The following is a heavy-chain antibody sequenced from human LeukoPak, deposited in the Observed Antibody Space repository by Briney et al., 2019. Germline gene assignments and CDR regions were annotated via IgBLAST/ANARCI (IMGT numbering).Heavy chain of an antibody. Sequence: PSETLSLTCDVSGDPISSRPRSWIRQPPGKGLDYIGFIDYNGNTNYNPSLKSRVTISLDIFKNQFSLNLNSVSAADTAVYYCARLAKSDGNCYSFDLWSEGMLVTVSS. J-gene: IGHJ4*02. CDR2: IDYNGNT. V-gene: IGHV4-59*11. CDR3: ARLAKSDGNCYSFDL. D-gene: IGHD2-15*01. CDR1: GDPISSRP.